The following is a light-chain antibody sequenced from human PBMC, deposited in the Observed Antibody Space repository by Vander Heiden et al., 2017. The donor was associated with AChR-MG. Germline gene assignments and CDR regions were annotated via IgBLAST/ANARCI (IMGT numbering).Light chain of an antibody. CDR3: CSYAGNYAYV. CDR2: DVS. Sequence: QSALTQPHSVSGSPGQSVAISCTGTRSDVGAYNYVSWYQLHPGKAPKLMIYDVSKRPSGVPDRFSGSKSGNTASLTISGLQAEDEADYYCCSYAGNYAYVFGTGTKVTVL. V-gene: IGLV2-11*01. J-gene: IGLJ1*01. CDR1: RSDVGAYNY.